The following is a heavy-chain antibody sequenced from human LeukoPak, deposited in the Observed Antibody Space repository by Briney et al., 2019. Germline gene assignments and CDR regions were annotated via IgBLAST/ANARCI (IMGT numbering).Heavy chain of an antibody. J-gene: IGHJ4*02. V-gene: IGHV3-23*01. Sequence: PGGSLRLSCAASGFTFSSYAMNWVRQAPGKGLEWVSAISGSGTVTYYTDSVKGRFTISRDNSKNTLYLQMNSLRAEDTAVYYCAKDRGHNYGFGDDYWRQGTLVTVSS. CDR1: GFTFSSYA. CDR3: AKDRGHNYGFGDDY. CDR2: ISGSGTVT. D-gene: IGHD5-18*01.